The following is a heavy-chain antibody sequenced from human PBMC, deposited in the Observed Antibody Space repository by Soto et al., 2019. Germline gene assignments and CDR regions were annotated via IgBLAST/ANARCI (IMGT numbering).Heavy chain of an antibody. V-gene: IGHV1-24*01. D-gene: IGHD6-13*01. J-gene: IGHJ4*02. CDR2: FDPEDGET. CDR3: ATGFRAKTIAAAGNYFDY. CDR1: GYTLTELS. Sequence: ASVKVSCKVSGYTLTELSMHWVRQAPGKGLEWMGGFDPEDGETIYAQKFQGRVTMTEDTSTDTAYMELSSLRSEDTAVYYCATGFRAKTIAAAGNYFDYWGQGTLVTVSS.